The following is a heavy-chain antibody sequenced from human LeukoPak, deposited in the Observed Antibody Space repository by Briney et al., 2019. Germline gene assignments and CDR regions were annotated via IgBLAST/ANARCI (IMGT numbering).Heavy chain of an antibody. V-gene: IGHV1-18*01. Sequence: ASVKVSCKASGYTFTSYGISWVRQTPGQGLEWMGWISAYNGNTNYAQKLQGRVTMTTDTSTSTAYMELRSLRSDDTAVYYCARERYSYREHPKLFDYWGQGTLVTVSS. CDR2: ISAYNGNT. CDR3: ARERYSYREHPKLFDY. D-gene: IGHD5-18*01. CDR1: GYTFTSYG. J-gene: IGHJ4*02.